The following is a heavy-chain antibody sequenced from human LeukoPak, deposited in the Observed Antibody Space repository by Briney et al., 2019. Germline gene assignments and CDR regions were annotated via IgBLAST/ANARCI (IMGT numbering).Heavy chain of an antibody. D-gene: IGHD3-10*01. CDR3: ARVVPKNLLSFGLNYYYMDV. Sequence: GGSLRLSCAASGFTFSNAWMSWVRPAPGKGLEWVANIKQDGSEKHYVDSVRGRFTISRDKAKNSLYLQMNSLRAEDTAVYYCARVVPKNLLSFGLNYYYMDVGGKGTTVTIS. V-gene: IGHV3-7*01. J-gene: IGHJ6*03. CDR1: GFTFSNAW. CDR2: IKQDGSEK.